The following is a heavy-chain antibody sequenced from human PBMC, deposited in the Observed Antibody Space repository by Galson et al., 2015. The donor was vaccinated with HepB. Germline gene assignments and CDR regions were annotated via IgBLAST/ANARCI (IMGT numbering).Heavy chain of an antibody. CDR3: ARDRSAYDSSGYFYYYGMDV. CDR1: GFTFSSYA. V-gene: IGHV3-30-3*01. Sequence: SLRLSCAASGFTFSSYAMHWVRQAPGKGLEWVAVISYDGSNKYYADSVKGRFTISRDNSKNTLYLQMNGLRAEDTAVYYCARDRSAYDSSGYFYYYGMDVWGRGTTVTVSS. J-gene: IGHJ6*02. D-gene: IGHD3-22*01. CDR2: ISYDGSNK.